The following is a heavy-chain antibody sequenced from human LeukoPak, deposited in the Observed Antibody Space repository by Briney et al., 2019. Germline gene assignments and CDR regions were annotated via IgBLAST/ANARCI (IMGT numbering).Heavy chain of an antibody. CDR1: GFTFSDYY. J-gene: IGHJ3*02. V-gene: IGHV3-11*01. D-gene: IGHD5-24*01. Sequence: PGGSLRLSCAASGFTFSDYYRSWIRRAPGKGLEWLSYIGRGGSPIYYADSVKGRFTISRDNSKSSLHLQMLSLRAEDTAVYYCARERRWLQFDAFDIWGQGTMVTVSS. CDR3: ARERRWLQFDAFDI. CDR2: IGRGGSPI.